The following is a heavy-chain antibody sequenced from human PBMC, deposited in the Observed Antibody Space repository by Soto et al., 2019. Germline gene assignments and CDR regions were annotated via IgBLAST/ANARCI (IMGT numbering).Heavy chain of an antibody. CDR3: ARGPKDVPYSWFDA. J-gene: IGHJ5*02. D-gene: IGHD1-26*01. V-gene: IGHV1-8*01. CDR1: GYTFTSYV. CDR2: VNGNSGNT. Sequence: ASVKVSCKASGYTFTSYVINWVRQASGQGPEWMGWVNGNSGNTGYAQKFQGRVTMTRNTSTSTAYMELGSLRLEDTAVYYCARGPKDVPYSWFDAWGQGTPVTVSS.